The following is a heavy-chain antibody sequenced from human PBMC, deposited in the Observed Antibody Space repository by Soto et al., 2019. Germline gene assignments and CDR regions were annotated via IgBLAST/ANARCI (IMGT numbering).Heavy chain of an antibody. D-gene: IGHD3-9*01. V-gene: IGHV2-5*02. CDR3: AHRLWLSGAFDY. J-gene: IGHJ4*02. Sequence: QITLKESGPTLVNPTQTLTLTCTFSGFSLTTNGVGVGWIRQPPGGALEWLAIIFWDDDKRYRPSLESRLAITKDTSKNQVVLTMTNVDPVDTGTYYCAHRLWLSGAFDYWGQGTLVTVSS. CDR2: IFWDDDK. CDR1: GFSLTTNGVG.